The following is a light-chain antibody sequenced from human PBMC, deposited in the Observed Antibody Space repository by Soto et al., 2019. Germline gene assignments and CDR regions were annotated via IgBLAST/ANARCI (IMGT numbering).Light chain of an antibody. J-gene: IGKJ2*01. CDR1: QSLLHSNGYNY. V-gene: IGKV2-28*01. Sequence: VMTQSPLSLPVTPGEPASMSCRSSQSLLHSNGYNYLDWYLQKPGQSPQLLIYMGSYRASGXPXXLSGSGSGTDFTLNISRVEAEDVGVYYCMQALHLYNFGQGTKLEIK. CDR3: MQALHLYN. CDR2: MGS.